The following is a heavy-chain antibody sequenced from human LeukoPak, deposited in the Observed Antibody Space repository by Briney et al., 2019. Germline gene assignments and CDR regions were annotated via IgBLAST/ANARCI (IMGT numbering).Heavy chain of an antibody. Sequence: PGGSLRLSCAASGFTFSSYGMHWVRQAPGKGLEWVSVIYSGGSTYYADSVKGRFTISRDNSKNTLYLQMNSLRAEDTAVYYCARDLRQAGWVFDYWGQGTLVTVSS. V-gene: IGHV3-53*01. CDR1: GFTFSSYG. J-gene: IGHJ4*02. CDR3: ARDLRQAGWVFDY. D-gene: IGHD6-19*01. CDR2: IYSGGST.